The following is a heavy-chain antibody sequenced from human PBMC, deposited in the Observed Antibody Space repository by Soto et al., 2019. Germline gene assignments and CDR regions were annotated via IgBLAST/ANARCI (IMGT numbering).Heavy chain of an antibody. J-gene: IGHJ6*02. CDR2: ISYDGSNK. D-gene: IGHD3-3*01. V-gene: IGHV3-30*18. Sequence: GGSLRLSCAASGFTFSSYGMHWVRQAPGKGLEWVAVISYDGSNKYYADSVKGRFTISRDNSKNTLYLQMNSLRAEDTAVYYCAKDIGPFGVVMVGGMDVWGQGTTVTVSS. CDR3: AKDIGPFGVVMVGGMDV. CDR1: GFTFSSYG.